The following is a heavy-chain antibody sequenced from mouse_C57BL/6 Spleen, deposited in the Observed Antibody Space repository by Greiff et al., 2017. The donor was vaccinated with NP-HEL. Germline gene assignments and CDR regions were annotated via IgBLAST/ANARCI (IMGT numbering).Heavy chain of an antibody. CDR2: ISDGGSYT. V-gene: IGHV5-4*01. CDR3: ARDYYGSSYGGFAY. Sequence: EVQGVESGGGLVKPGGSLKLSCAASGFTFSSYAMSWVRQTPEKRLEWVATISDGGSYTYYPDNVKGRFTISRDNAKNNLYLQMSHLKSEDTAMYYCARDYYGSSYGGFAYWGQGTLVTVSA. J-gene: IGHJ3*01. CDR1: GFTFSSYA. D-gene: IGHD1-1*01.